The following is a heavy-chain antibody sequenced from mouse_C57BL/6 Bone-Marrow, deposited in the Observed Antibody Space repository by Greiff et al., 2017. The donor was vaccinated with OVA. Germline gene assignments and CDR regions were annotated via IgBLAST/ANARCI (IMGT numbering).Heavy chain of an antibody. CDR1: GYTFTSYG. CDR2: IYPRSGNT. J-gene: IGHJ3*01. CDR3: ARWALRRGAWLAD. Sequence: QVQLQQSGAELARPGASVKLSCKASGYTFTSYGISWVKQRTGQGLEWIGEIYPRSGNTYYNEKFKGKATLTADKSSSTAYMGLRMLTSGDSAVYFCARWALRRGAWLADWGKGTLVTVSA. D-gene: IGHD1-2*01. V-gene: IGHV1-81*01.